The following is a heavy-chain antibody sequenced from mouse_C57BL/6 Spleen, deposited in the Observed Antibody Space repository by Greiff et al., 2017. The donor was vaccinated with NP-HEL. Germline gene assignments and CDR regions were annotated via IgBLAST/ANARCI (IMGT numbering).Heavy chain of an antibody. CDR1: GFTFSSYA. V-gene: IGHV5-4*01. CDR2: ISDGGSYT. J-gene: IGHJ3*01. Sequence: VQGVESGGGLVKPGGSLKLSCAASGFTFSSYAMSWVRQTPEKRLEWVATISDGGSYTYYPDNVKGRFTISRDNAKNNLYLQMSHLKSEDTAMYYCAREGYYGSWFAYWGQGTLVTVSA. CDR3: AREGYYGSWFAY. D-gene: IGHD1-1*01.